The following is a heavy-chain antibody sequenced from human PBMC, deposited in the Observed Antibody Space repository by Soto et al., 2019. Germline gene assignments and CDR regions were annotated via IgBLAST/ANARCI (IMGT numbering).Heavy chain of an antibody. D-gene: IGHD4-17*01. Sequence: ASVKVSCKASGYTFTGYYMHWVRQAPGQGLEWMGWINPNSGGTNYAQKFQGWVTMTRDTSISTAYMELSRLRSDDTAVYYCAKDGDYYYYYGMDVWGQGTTVTVSS. J-gene: IGHJ6*02. CDR1: GYTFTGYY. V-gene: IGHV1-2*04. CDR3: AKDGDYYYYYGMDV. CDR2: INPNSGGT.